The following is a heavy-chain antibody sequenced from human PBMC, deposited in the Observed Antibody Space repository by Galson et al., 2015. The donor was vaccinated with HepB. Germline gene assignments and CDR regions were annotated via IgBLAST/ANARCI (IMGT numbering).Heavy chain of an antibody. V-gene: IGHV1-46*01. Sequence: SVKVSCKASGYTFTSYYIHWVRQAPGQGLEWMGIINPSGGTTTYAQRFQGRVTMTRDTSTSTVYMELSSLRSEDTAVYYCARAEAGRESYYFDCWGQGTLVTVSS. CDR3: ARAEAGRESYYFDC. CDR1: GYTFTSYY. CDR2: INPSGGTT. J-gene: IGHJ4*02. D-gene: IGHD6-19*01.